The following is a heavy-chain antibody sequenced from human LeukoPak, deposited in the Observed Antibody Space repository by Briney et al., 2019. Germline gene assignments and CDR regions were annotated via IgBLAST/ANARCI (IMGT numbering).Heavy chain of an antibody. V-gene: IGHV1-18*01. D-gene: IGHD3-22*01. Sequence: ASVKVSCKASGYTFTSYGISWVRQAPGQGLEWMGWISAYNGNTNYAQKVQGRVTMTTDTSTSTAYIELRSLRSDDTAVYYCAREYYYDSSGQPYFDYWGQGTLVTVSS. CDR2: ISAYNGNT. CDR1: GYTFTSYG. J-gene: IGHJ4*02. CDR3: AREYYYDSSGQPYFDY.